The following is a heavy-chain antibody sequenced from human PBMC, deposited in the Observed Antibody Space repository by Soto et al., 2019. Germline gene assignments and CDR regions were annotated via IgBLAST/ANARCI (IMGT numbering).Heavy chain of an antibody. CDR1: GFTFSNAW. V-gene: IGHV3-15*01. CDR3: TTDSGVLGYCSGGSCYSYYYYYGMDV. CDR2: IKSKTDGGTT. J-gene: IGHJ6*02. D-gene: IGHD2-15*01. Sequence: GGSLRLSCAASGFTFSNAWMSWVRQAPGKGLEWVGRIKSKTDGGTTDYAAPVKGRLTISRDDSKNTLYLQMNSLKTEDTAVYYCTTDSGVLGYCSGGSCYSYYYYYGMDVWGQGTTVTVSS.